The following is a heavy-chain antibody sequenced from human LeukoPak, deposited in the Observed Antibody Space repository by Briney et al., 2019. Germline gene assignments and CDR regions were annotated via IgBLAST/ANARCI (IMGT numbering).Heavy chain of an antibody. D-gene: IGHD3-3*01. CDR2: IYYSGST. CDR3: ARVLHPHDFWSGHKGWYFDY. J-gene: IGHJ4*02. Sequence: SETLSLTCAVYGGSISSYYWSWIRQPPGKGLEWIGYIYYSGSTNYNPSLKSRVTISVDTSKNQFSLKLSSVTAADTAVYYCARVLHPHDFWSGHKGWYFDYWGQGTLVTVSS. V-gene: IGHV4-59*01. CDR1: GGSISSYY.